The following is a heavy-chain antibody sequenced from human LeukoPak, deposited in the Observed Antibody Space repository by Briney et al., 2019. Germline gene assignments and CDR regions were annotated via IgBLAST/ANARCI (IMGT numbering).Heavy chain of an antibody. CDR2: ISGSGGST. Sequence: GGSLRLSCAASGFTFSSYAMSWVRQAPGKGLEWVSAISGSGGSTYYADSVKGRFTISRDNSKNTLYLQMNSLRAEDTAVYYCARDLMGIAYRGAFYYWGQGTLVTVSS. D-gene: IGHD6-13*01. J-gene: IGHJ4*02. CDR1: GFTFSSYA. V-gene: IGHV3-23*01. CDR3: ARDLMGIAYRGAFYY.